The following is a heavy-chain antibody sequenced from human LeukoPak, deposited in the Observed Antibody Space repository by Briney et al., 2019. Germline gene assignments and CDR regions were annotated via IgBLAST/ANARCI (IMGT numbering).Heavy chain of an antibody. D-gene: IGHD3-22*01. CDR3: ARTTYYYDSSGYIPDFDY. V-gene: IGHV4-59*08. CDR2: IYYSGST. J-gene: IGHJ4*02. CDR1: GGSFSGYY. Sequence: SETLSLTCAVYGGSFSGYYWSWIRQPPGKGLEWIGYIYYSGSTNYNPSLKSRVTISVDTSKNQFSLKLSSVTAADTAVYYCARTTYYYDSSGYIPDFDYWGQGTLVTVSS.